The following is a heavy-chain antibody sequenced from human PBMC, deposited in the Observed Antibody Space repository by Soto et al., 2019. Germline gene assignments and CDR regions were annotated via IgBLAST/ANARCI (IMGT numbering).Heavy chain of an antibody. Sequence: QITLNESGPTVVRPTETLTLTCRFSGFSLTTSGVGVGWIRQSPGKAPEWLALIYWDDDKRYSASLKSRLTITKDTSKNQVVLTVSDLDPTDTATYYCAHRVLRTVFGVVTTTATYFDFWGQGTPVAVSS. CDR1: GFSLTTSGVG. J-gene: IGHJ4*02. CDR3: AHRVLRTVFGVVTTTATYFDF. V-gene: IGHV2-5*02. D-gene: IGHD3-3*01. CDR2: IYWDDDK.